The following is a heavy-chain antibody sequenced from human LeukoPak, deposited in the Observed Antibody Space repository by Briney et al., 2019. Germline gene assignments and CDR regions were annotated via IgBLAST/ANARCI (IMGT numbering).Heavy chain of an antibody. Sequence: SETLSLTCAVYGGSFSGYYWSWIRQPPGKGLEWIGEINHSGSTNYNPSLKSRVTIPVDTSKNQFSLKLSSVTAADTAVYYCASGTLKSDVPRRARAKYIRWGQGTLVTVSS. V-gene: IGHV4-34*01. CDR1: GGSFSGYY. CDR3: ASGTLKSDVPRRARAKYIR. D-gene: IGHD3-10*02. CDR2: INHSGST. J-gene: IGHJ4*02.